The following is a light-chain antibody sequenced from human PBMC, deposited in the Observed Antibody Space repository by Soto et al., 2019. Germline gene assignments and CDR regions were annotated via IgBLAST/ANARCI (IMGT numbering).Light chain of an antibody. CDR1: SSNVGTNT. CDR3: AAWDDSLNGRV. J-gene: IGLJ1*01. CDR2: YDN. Sequence: QSVLTQPPSASGTPGQRVTISCSGSSSNVGTNTVNWYQLLPGAAPKLLIYYDNLRPSGVPDRISGSKSGTSASLAISGLQSDDEADYYCAAWDDSLNGRVFGTGTKLTVL. V-gene: IGLV1-44*01.